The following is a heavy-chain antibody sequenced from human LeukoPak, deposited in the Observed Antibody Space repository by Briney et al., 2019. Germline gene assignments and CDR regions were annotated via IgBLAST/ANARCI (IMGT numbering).Heavy chain of an antibody. Sequence: GGSLRLSCAASGFTFSAYARHWVRQAPGKGLEWVAVISYDGSDKYYADSVKGRFTISRDNSKNTLSLQMNSLRAEDTAVYYCARDEYISGEYFFDYWGQGTLVTVSS. CDR3: ARDEYISGEYFFDY. V-gene: IGHV3-30*01. J-gene: IGHJ4*02. CDR1: GFTFSAYA. D-gene: IGHD5-18*01. CDR2: ISYDGSDK.